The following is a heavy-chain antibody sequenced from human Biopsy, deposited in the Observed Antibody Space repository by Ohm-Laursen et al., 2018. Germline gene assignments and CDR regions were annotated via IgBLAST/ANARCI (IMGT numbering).Heavy chain of an antibody. CDR2: ISPKSGGT. V-gene: IGHV1-2*02. J-gene: IGHJ4*02. CDR3: ALQSVAQMKNFDY. Sequence: GASVKVSCKASGYSFTNYYMHWVRQAPGQGLEWMGWISPKSGGTNYAQKFQGNITMTKNTSMSTAYMEMSRLRSDDTAVYYCALQSVAQMKNFDYWGQGTLVTVSS. CDR1: GYSFTNYY. D-gene: IGHD6-19*01.